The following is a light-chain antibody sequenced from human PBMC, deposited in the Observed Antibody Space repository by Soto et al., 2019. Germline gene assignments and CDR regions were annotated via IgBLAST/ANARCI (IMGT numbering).Light chain of an antibody. CDR3: QQRSNGPPLP. V-gene: IGKV3-11*01. CDR1: QSVSSY. CDR2: DAS. J-gene: IGKJ3*01. Sequence: EIVWTQSPSTLSSSPGERATLSCRASQSVSSYLAWYQQKPGQAPRLLIYDASNRATGIPARFSGSGSGTDFTLTISSLEPEDFAVYYCQQRSNGPPLPVGPGGKVAI.